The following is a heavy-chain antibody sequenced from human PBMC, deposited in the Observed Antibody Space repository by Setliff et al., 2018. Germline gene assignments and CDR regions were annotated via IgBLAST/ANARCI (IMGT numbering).Heavy chain of an antibody. Sequence: SETLSLTCTVSGGSISGSSYYWGWIRQPPGKGLEWIGSIYYSGSTCYNPSLKSRVTISVDTSKNQFSLKLSSVTAADTAVYYCARRETYYNFWSGYYAYWGQGTLVTVSS. J-gene: IGHJ4*02. CDR1: GGSISGSSYY. CDR2: IYYSGST. D-gene: IGHD3-3*01. V-gene: IGHV4-39*07. CDR3: ARRETYYNFWSGYYAY.